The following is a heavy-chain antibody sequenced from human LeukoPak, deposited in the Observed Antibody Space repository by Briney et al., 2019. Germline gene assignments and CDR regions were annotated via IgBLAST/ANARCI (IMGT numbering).Heavy chain of an antibody. CDR2: IYHSGSP. J-gene: IGHJ3*02. CDR1: GYSITSGYY. D-gene: IGHD3-10*01. CDR3: ARGGSGSYIDAFDI. Sequence: SETLSLTCTVSGYSITSGYYWGWIRPPPGKGLEWIGSIYHSGSPLYNPSLKSRVTISVDTSKNQFSLKLSSVTAADAAVYYCARGGSGSYIDAFDIWGQGTMVTVSS. V-gene: IGHV4-38-2*02.